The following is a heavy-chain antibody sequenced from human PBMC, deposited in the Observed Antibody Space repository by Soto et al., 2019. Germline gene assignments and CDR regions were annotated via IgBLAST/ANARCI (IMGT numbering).Heavy chain of an antibody. J-gene: IGHJ4*02. CDR1: GFTFSSYA. V-gene: IGHV3-64D*06. Sequence: PGGSLRLSCSASGFTFSSYAMHWVRQAPGKGLEYVSAISSNGGSTYYADSVKGRFTISRDNSKNTQYLQMSSLRADDTAVYYCVKGEYYYDSSGYYPFDYWGQGTLVTV. D-gene: IGHD3-22*01. CDR2: ISSNGGST. CDR3: VKGEYYYDSSGYYPFDY.